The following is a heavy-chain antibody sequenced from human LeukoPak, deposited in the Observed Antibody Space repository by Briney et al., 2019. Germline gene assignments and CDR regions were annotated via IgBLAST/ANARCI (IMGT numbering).Heavy chain of an antibody. V-gene: IGHV3-7*01. J-gene: IGHJ4*02. Sequence: PGRSLRLSCAGSGFSFSRYWMAWVRQAPGKGLEWVASINQDVSRIHYVDSVKGRFTISRDNAKNSLFLQMNSLRVEDTAVYYCARLKDDVTKFDCWGQGTLVTVSS. D-gene: IGHD2-8*01. CDR1: GFSFSRYW. CDR3: ARLKDDVTKFDC. CDR2: INQDVSRI.